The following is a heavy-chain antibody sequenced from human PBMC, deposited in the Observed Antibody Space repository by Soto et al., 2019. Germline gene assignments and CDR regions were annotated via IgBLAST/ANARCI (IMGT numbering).Heavy chain of an antibody. Sequence: SETLSLTCAVYGGSFSRYYWSWIRQPPGKGLEWIGEINHSGSTNYNPSLKSRVTISVDTSKNQFSLKLSSVTAADTAVYYCARGKWFGEFGNWGQGTMVTVSS. J-gene: IGHJ3*01. CDR2: INHSGST. CDR3: ARGKWFGEFGN. V-gene: IGHV4-34*01. D-gene: IGHD3-10*01. CDR1: GGSFSRYY.